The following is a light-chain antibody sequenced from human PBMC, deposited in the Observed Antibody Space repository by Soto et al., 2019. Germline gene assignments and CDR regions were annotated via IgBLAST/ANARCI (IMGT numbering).Light chain of an antibody. J-gene: IGLJ3*02. CDR1: SSDADDYNF. Sequence: QSALTQPASVSGSPGQSITISCTGTSSDADDYNFVSWYQQYPGTAPKLMIYEVRNRPSGVSNRFSGSKSGITASLTISGLQAEDEADYYCTSYTTSSTWVFGGGTKLTVL. CDR3: TSYTTSSTWV. CDR2: EVR. V-gene: IGLV2-14*01.